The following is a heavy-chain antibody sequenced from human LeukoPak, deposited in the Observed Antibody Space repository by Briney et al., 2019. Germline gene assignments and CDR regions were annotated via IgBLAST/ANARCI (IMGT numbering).Heavy chain of an antibody. J-gene: IGHJ3*02. CDR1: GGSISSSNW. V-gene: IGHV4-4*02. Sequence: AGTLSLTCAVSGGSISSSNWVSWVRQPPGKELEWIGYIYYSGSTNYNPSLKNRVTISVDTSKNQFSLKLSSVTAADTAVYYCARVRPTGFGAFDIWGQGTMVTVSS. D-gene: IGHD3-16*01. CDR2: IYYSGST. CDR3: ARVRPTGFGAFDI.